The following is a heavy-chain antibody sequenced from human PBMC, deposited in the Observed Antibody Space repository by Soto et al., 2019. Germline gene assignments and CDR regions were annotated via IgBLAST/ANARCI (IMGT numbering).Heavy chain of an antibody. J-gene: IGHJ4*02. CDR2: IYYSGST. V-gene: IGHV4-59*01. D-gene: IGHD6-19*01. CDR1: GGSISSYY. CDR3: ARDNGGKVAGTFFDY. Sequence: SETLSLTCTVSGGSISSYYWSWIRQPPGKGLEWIGYIYYSGSTNYNPSLKSRVTISVDTSKNQFSLKLSSVTAADTAVYYCARDNGGKVAGTFFDYWGQGTLVTVSS.